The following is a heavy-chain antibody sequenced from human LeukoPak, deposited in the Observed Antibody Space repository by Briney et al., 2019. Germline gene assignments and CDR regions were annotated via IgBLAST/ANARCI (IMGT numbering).Heavy chain of an antibody. D-gene: IGHD2-21*02. V-gene: IGHV1-69*01. Sequence: ASVQVSRQASGGTFSSYAISWVRQAPGQGLEGMGGIIPIFGTANYAQKFQGRVTITADESTSTAYMELSSLRSEDTAVYYCARAEVVTAEPPDYWGQGTLVTVSS. J-gene: IGHJ4*02. CDR1: GGTFSSYA. CDR2: IIPIFGTA. CDR3: ARAEVVTAEPPDY.